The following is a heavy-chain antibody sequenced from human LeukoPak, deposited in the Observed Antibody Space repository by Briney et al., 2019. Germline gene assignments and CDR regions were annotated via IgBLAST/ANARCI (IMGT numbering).Heavy chain of an antibody. D-gene: IGHD3-10*01. J-gene: IGHJ4*02. CDR3: ARVGYYGSGSYHPPFDY. CDR2: INHSGST. V-gene: IGHV4-34*01. Sequence: SETLSLTCAVYGGSFSGYYWSWIRQPPGKGLEWIGEINHSGSTNYNPSLKSRVTISVDTPKNQFSLKLSSVTAADTAVYYCARVGYYGSGSYHPPFDYWGQGTLVTVSS. CDR1: GGSFSGYY.